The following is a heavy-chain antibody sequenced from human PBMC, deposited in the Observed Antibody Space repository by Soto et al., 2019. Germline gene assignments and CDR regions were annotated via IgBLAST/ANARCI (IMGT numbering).Heavy chain of an antibody. J-gene: IGHJ5*02. Sequence: QVQLQESGPGLVKPSETLSLTCTVSGGSISSYYWSWIRQPPGKGLEWIGYIYYSGSTNYNPSLRSRVTISVDTSKNQFSLKLSSVTAADTAVHYCARDGNYDILTGWGTMYNWFDPWGQGTLVTVSS. V-gene: IGHV4-59*01. CDR3: ARDGNYDILTGWGTMYNWFDP. D-gene: IGHD3-9*01. CDR2: IYYSGST. CDR1: GGSISSYY.